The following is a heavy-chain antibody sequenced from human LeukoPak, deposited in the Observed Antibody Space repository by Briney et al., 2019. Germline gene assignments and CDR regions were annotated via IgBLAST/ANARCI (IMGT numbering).Heavy chain of an antibody. CDR3: ARLTPNGLRFLEWWFDY. Sequence: GESLKISCKGSGYSFTSYWIGWVRQMPGKGLEWMGIIYPGDSDTRYSPSFQGQVTISADKSISTAYLQWSSLKASDTAMYYCARLTPNGLRFLEWWFDYWGQGTLVTVSS. CDR2: IYPGDSDT. CDR1: GYSFTSYW. V-gene: IGHV5-51*01. D-gene: IGHD3-3*01. J-gene: IGHJ4*02.